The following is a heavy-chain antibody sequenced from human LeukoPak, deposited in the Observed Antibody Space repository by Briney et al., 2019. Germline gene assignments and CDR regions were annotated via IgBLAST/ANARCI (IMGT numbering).Heavy chain of an antibody. CDR3: AKASRLLLGSGIYPGYFDS. D-gene: IGHD3-10*01. V-gene: IGHV3-23*01. CDR1: GFTFSSYA. CDR2: IGGSGDST. Sequence: GGSLRLSCAASGFTFSSYAMSWVRQAPGKGLEWVSSIGGSGDSTYSADSVKGRFTISRDNSKNTLYLQMNSLRAEDTAVYYCAKASRLLLGSGIYPGYFDSGGQGALVPVS. J-gene: IGHJ4*02.